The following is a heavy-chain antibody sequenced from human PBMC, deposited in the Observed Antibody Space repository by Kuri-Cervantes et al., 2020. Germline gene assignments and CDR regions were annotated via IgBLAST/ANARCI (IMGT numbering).Heavy chain of an antibody. CDR2: VSADGGST. CDR1: GFTFRNYV. J-gene: IGHJ4*02. V-gene: IGHV3-23*01. CDR3: AKDCRVVYERVVGLCY. D-gene: IGHD5/OR15-5a*01. Sequence: GGSLRLSCAASGFTFRNYVMSWVRQAPGKVPEWVSSVSADGGSTYYADSVKGRFTISRDNSKNTLYLQMNSLRAEDTAVYYCAKDCRVVYERVVGLCYWGQGTLVTVSS.